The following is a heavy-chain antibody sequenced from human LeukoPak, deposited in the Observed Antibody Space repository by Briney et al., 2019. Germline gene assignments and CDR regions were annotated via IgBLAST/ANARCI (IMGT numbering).Heavy chain of an antibody. CDR1: GYTFSNYD. J-gene: IGHJ4*02. V-gene: IGHV1-8*02. Sequence: ASVKVSCKASGYTFSNYDFNWVRQATGLGLEWMAWMNPSSGNTAYAQKFQGRVTLTRDTSIDTDYMELCSLRSEDTAVYYCARGPSGHRSDFDYWGQGTLVTVSS. D-gene: IGHD1-1*01. CDR2: MNPSSGNT. CDR3: ARGPSGHRSDFDY.